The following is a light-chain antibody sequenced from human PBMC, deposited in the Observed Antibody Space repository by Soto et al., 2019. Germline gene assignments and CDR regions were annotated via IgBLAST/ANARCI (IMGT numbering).Light chain of an antibody. CDR1: SSDVGGYNY. V-gene: IGLV2-14*01. CDR2: DVS. CDR3: SSYTSSSPLV. J-gene: IGLJ1*01. Sequence: QSALTQPASVSGSPGQSITISCTGTSSDVGGYNYVSWYQQHPGKAPKLMIYDVSNRPSGVSNRFSGSKSGNTASLTISGLQAEDEADYCCSSYTSSSPLVFGTGTKLTVL.